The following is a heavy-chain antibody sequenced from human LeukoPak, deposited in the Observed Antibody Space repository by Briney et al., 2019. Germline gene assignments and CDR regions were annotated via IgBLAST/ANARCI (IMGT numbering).Heavy chain of an antibody. CDR3: ARGNYYDFWSRTCGGLVGRCGIYYMDV. CDR1: GGTFSSYA. CDR2: IIPIFGTA. V-gene: IGHV1-69*05. Sequence: ASVKVSCKASGGTFSSYAISWVRQAPGQGLEWMGGIIPIFGTANYAQKFQGRVTITTDESTSTAYMELSSLRSEDTAVYYCARGNYYDFWSRTCGGLVGRCGIYYMDVWGKGTTVTVSS. D-gene: IGHD3-3*01. J-gene: IGHJ6*03.